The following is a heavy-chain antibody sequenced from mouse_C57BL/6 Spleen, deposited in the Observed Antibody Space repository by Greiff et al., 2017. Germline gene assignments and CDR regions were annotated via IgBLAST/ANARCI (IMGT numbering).Heavy chain of an antibody. D-gene: IGHD4-1*01. CDR1: GYTFTDYN. V-gene: IGHV1-18*01. CDR2: INPNNGGT. J-gene: IGHJ4*01. Sequence: VQLKQSGPELVKPGASVKIPCKASGYTFTDYNMDWVKQSHGKSLEWIGDINPNNGGTIYNQKFKGKATLTVDKSSSTAYMELRSLTSEDTAVYYCARWAPLGTGNAMDYWGQGTSVTVSS. CDR3: ARWAPLGTGNAMDY.